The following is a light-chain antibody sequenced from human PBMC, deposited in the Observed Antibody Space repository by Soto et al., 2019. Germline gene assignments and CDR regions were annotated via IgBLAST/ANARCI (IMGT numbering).Light chain of an antibody. Sequence: QLVLTQPPSASGTPGQRVTISCSGSSSNIGSNYVYWYQQLPGTAPKLLIYRNNQRPSGVPDRFSGSKSGTSASLAISALRSEDEADYYCAAWYDSLSAFYVFGTGTKVTVL. CDR3: AAWYDSLSAFYV. CDR2: RNN. J-gene: IGLJ1*01. CDR1: SSNIGSNY. V-gene: IGLV1-47*01.